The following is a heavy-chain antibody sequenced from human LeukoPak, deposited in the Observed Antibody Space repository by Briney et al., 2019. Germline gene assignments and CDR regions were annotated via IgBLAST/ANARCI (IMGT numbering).Heavy chain of an antibody. V-gene: IGHV5-51*01. J-gene: IGHJ4*02. CDR3: ARRDYRGSYYFDF. CDR1: GYSFTSQW. Sequence: RGESLKISCKGSGYSFTSQWSGWVRQMPGKGLEWMGIIYPGDSDTRYSPSFQGQVTISADKSISTAYLQWSSLKASDTAMYYCARRDYRGSYYFDFWGQGSLVTVSS. D-gene: IGHD3-16*01. CDR2: IYPGDSDT.